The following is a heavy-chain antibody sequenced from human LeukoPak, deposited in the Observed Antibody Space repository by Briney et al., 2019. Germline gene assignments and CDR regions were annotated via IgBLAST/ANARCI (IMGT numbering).Heavy chain of an antibody. CDR2: IWYDGNYK. Sequence: GGSLRLPCAASGFTFSNYGMHWVRQAPGKGLEWVAVIWYDGNYKYYADSVQGRFTISRDNSKNTLYLQMNSLRAEDTAVYYCAREYYYDSSGSYSYYFDYWGQGTLVTVSS. J-gene: IGHJ4*02. CDR3: AREYYYDSSGSYSYYFDY. V-gene: IGHV3-33*01. CDR1: GFTFSNYG. D-gene: IGHD3-22*01.